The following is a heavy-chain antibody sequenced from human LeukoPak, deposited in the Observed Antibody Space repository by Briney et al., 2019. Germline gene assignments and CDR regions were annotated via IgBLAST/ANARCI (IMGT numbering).Heavy chain of an antibody. CDR2: ISSNSGIK. Sequence: GGSLRLSCGGSGFTFKSFSMHWVRQAPGKGLEWVSDISSNSGIKSYADSVKGRFTISRDNAKNSLYLQMNSLRAEDTAVYYCARAYDFWSGPGGYWGQGTLVTVSS. V-gene: IGHV3-48*01. CDR1: GFTFKSFS. J-gene: IGHJ4*02. D-gene: IGHD3-3*01. CDR3: ARAYDFWSGPGGY.